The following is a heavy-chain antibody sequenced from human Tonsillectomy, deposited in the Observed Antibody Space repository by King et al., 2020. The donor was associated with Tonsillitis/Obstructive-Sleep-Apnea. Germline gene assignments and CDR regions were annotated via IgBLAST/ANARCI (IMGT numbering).Heavy chain of an antibody. J-gene: IGHJ6*03. CDR3: ARGTIFGVVRYYYYYMDV. D-gene: IGHD3-3*01. CDR2: IIPIFGTA. V-gene: IGHV1-69*12. CDR1: GGTFSSYA. Sequence: QLVQSGAEVKKPGSSVKVSCKASGGTFSSYAISWVRQAPGQGLEWMGGIIPIFGTANYAQKFQGRVTITADESTSTAYMELCSLRSEDTAVYYCARGTIFGVVRYYYYYMDVWGKGTTVTVSS.